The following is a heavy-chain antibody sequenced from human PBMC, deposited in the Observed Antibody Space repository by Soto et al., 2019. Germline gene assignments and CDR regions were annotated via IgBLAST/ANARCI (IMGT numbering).Heavy chain of an antibody. CDR3: AVGDSSDTGDD. J-gene: IGHJ4*02. CDR2: ITSILATR. CDR1: GGTLSHYV. V-gene: IGHV1-69*01. Sequence: AVTVSCKASGGTLSHYVGSEVRQVVGNGLEWMRGITSILATRDYAHKFQGRMTISSDEPTTTSYVELNSLNSDDTAVYYCAVGDSSDTGDDWGQGTMVTVSS. D-gene: IGHD5-18*01.